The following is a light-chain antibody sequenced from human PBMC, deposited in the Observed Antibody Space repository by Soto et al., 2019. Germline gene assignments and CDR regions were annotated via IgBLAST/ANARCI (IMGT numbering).Light chain of an antibody. V-gene: IGKV1-33*01. CDR3: QQHDNLPLT. CDR2: DAS. Sequence: DLQMTQSPSSLSASVGDRVTITCQASQDISKYLNWYQQKPGKAPTLLIYDASKLDTGVPSRFSGSGSGTDFTFSISSLQAEDIATYYCQQHDNLPLTFGGGNKVEIK. J-gene: IGKJ4*01. CDR1: QDISKY.